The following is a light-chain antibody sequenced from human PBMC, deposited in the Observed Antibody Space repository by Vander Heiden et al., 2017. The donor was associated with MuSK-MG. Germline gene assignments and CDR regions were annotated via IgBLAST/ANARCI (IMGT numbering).Light chain of an antibody. CDR2: AAS. Sequence: DIQMTQSPSSLSASVGDRVTITCRASQSISSYLNWYQQKPGKAPKLLIYAASSLQSGVPSRFSGSGSGTDFTLTISRLQPEDFATYYCQQRYSTSITFGQGTLMXIK. V-gene: IGKV1-39*01. J-gene: IGKJ5*01. CDR3: QQRYSTSIT. CDR1: QSISSY.